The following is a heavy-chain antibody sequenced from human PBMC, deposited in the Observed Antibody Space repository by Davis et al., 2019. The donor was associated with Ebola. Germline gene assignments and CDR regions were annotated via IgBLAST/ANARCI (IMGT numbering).Heavy chain of an antibody. CDR3: ARDKRPAATPSFNF. D-gene: IGHD2-15*01. Sequence: GESLKISCAASGFSFRTYWMHWVRQAPGKGLVWVSRTKDGTTTYYADSVKGRFTISRDNAKNSLYLQMNSLRAEDTAVYYCARDKRPAATPSFNFWGQGTLVTVSS. CDR2: TKDGTTT. CDR1: GFSFRTYW. V-gene: IGHV3-74*01. J-gene: IGHJ4*02.